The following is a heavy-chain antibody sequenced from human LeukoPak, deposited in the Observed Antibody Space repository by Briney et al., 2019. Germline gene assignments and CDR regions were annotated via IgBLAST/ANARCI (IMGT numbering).Heavy chain of an antibody. CDR2: ISTTGGYT. Sequence: GGSLRLSCVGSGFSFSTYDMGWVRQTPGKGLEWVSAISTTGGYTEDADSVKGRFTISRDNTQNTLFLQMHSLRAEDTAVYYCAKKPATIKFPFDIWGQGTLVTVSP. J-gene: IGHJ4*02. CDR3: AKKPATIKFPFDI. CDR1: GFSFSTYD. V-gene: IGHV3-23*01. D-gene: IGHD5-24*01.